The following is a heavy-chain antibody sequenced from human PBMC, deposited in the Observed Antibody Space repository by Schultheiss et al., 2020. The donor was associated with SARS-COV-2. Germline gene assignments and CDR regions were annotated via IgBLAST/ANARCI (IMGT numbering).Heavy chain of an antibody. D-gene: IGHD3-10*01. CDR1: GGYISSSNW. CDR3: ARGSIGSSGEDFDY. CDR2: IYHSGGT. Sequence: SETLSLTCAVSGGYISSSNWWSWVRQPPGKGLEWIGEIYHSGGTRYHPSLKSRVTISVDTSKNQFSLKLSSVTAADTAVYYCARGSIGSSGEDFDYWGQGTLVTVSS. J-gene: IGHJ4*02. V-gene: IGHV4-4*02.